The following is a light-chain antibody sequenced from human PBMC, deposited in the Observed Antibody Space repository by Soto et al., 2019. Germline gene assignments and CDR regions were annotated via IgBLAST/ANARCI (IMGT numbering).Light chain of an antibody. CDR3: AAWDDSLNGYV. CDR1: SSNIGINT. CDR2: NNN. Sequence: QSVLTQPPSASETPGQRVTISCSGSSSNIGINTVDWFQQLPGTAPKLLIYNNNQRPSGVPDRFSGSKSGTSASLAISGLQSDDESDYYCAAWDDSLNGYVFGTGTKLTVL. J-gene: IGLJ1*01. V-gene: IGLV1-44*01.